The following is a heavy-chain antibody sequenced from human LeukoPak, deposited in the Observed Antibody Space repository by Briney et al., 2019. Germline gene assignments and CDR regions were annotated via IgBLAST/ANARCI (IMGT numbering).Heavy chain of an antibody. J-gene: IGHJ4*02. Sequence: GGSLRLSCAASGFTISSYGMHWVRQAPGKGMAWVAFIRYDGSNKYYADSVKGRFTISRDNSKNTLYLQMNSLRAEDTAVYYCAISPQNYFDYWGQGTLVTVSS. V-gene: IGHV3-30*02. CDR1: GFTISSYG. CDR2: IRYDGSNK. CDR3: AISPQNYFDY.